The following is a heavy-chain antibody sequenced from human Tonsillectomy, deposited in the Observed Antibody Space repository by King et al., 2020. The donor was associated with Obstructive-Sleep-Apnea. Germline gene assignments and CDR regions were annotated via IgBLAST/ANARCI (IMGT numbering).Heavy chain of an antibody. CDR3: ARDQTLDQARYGMDV. J-gene: IGHJ6*02. D-gene: IGHD2-2*01. CDR1: GYTFTTYA. V-gene: IGHV1-3*04. Sequence: QLVQSGAEVKKPGASVRVSCKASGYTFTTYAMHWVRQAPGQRLEWMGWINTGNGNTKYSQKLQGRVTITRDTSASTGYMELNSLRSEDTAVYYCARDQTLDQARYGMDVWGQGTTVTVSS. CDR2: INTGNGNT.